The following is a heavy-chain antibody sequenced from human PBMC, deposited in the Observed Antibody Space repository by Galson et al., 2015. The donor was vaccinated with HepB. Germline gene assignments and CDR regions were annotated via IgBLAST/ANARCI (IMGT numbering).Heavy chain of an antibody. D-gene: IGHD6-19*01. CDR3: ARDKGRRYSSCWYLGSYYYMDV. V-gene: IGHV1-2*04. Sequence: SVKVSCKASGYTFTGYHMHWVRQAPGQGLEWMGRINPNSGGTNYAQKFQGWVTITRDTSISTAYMELSRLRSDDTAVYYCARDKGRRYSSCWYLGSYYYMDVWGKGTTVTVSS. CDR1: GYTFTGYH. CDR2: INPNSGGT. J-gene: IGHJ6*03.